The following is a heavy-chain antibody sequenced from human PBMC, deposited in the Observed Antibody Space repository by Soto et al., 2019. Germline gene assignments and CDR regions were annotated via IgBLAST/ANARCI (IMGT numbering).Heavy chain of an antibody. V-gene: IGHV1-69*01. Sequence: QVQLVQSGAEVKKPGSSVRVSCKVSGGSFRNYGITWVRQSPGQGLEWMGGIMPVFATAVYAQKFQGRVTISADELTTTASVELRSLSSDDTAVYFCARARDYDLLTAREYALDVWGQGTTVTV. D-gene: IGHD3-9*01. CDR1: GGSFRNYG. CDR2: IMPVFATA. J-gene: IGHJ6*02. CDR3: ARARDYDLLTAREYALDV.